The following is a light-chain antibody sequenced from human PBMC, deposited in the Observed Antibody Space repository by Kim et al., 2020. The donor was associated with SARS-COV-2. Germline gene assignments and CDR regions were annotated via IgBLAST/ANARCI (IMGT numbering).Light chain of an antibody. J-gene: IGLJ1*01. CDR3: NSRDSSGNHQV. CDR1: SLRNYY. Sequence: ALGQTVRITCQGDSLRNYYASWYQQKSGQAPVLIIYGKDNRPSGIPDRFSGSSSGNTASLTITGAQAEDEADYYCNSRDSSGNHQVFGTGTKVTVL. CDR2: GKD. V-gene: IGLV3-19*01.